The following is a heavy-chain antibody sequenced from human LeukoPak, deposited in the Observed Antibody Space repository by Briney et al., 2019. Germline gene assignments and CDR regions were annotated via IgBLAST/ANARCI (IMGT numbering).Heavy chain of an antibody. CDR1: GFTFSSYG. J-gene: IGHJ4*02. Sequence: PGGSLRLSCAASGFTFSSYGMHWVRQAPGKGLEWVSSISSSSSYIYYADSVKGRFTISRDNAKNSLYLQMNSLRAEDTAVYYCARDREEGFDYWGQGTLVTVSS. V-gene: IGHV3-21*01. CDR3: ARDREEGFDY. CDR2: ISSSSSYI.